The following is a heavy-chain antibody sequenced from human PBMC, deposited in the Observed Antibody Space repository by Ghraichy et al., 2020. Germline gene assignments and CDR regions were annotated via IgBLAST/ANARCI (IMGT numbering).Heavy chain of an antibody. CDR2: IKSKTDGGTT. Sequence: GGSLRLSCAASGFTFSNAWMSWVRQAPGKGLEWVGCIKSKTDGGTTDYAAPVKGRFTISRDDSKNTLYLQMNSLKTEDTAVYYCTTTPIGLELEMAVVICCQGTMVTVPP. CDR3: TTTPIGLELEMAVVI. J-gene: IGHJ3*02. V-gene: IGHV3-15*01. D-gene: IGHD5-24*01. CDR1: GFTFSNAW.